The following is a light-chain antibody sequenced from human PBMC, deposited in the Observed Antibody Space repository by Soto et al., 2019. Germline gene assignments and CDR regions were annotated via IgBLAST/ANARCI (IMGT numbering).Light chain of an antibody. Sequence: EIVLAQSPGTLSLSPGDRATLSCRASQSVSTSYLGWYQQKPGQAPRLLIYGASSRATGIPDRFRGSGSGTDFTLTISRLEPEDFAVYYCQQYGVSPITFGRGTRLEIK. CDR3: QQYGVSPIT. J-gene: IGKJ5*01. CDR2: GAS. V-gene: IGKV3-20*01. CDR1: QSVSTSY.